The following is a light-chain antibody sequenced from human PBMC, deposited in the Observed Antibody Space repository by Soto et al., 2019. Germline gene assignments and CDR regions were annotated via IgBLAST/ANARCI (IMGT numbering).Light chain of an antibody. V-gene: IGLV2-14*01. CDR2: EVS. J-gene: IGLJ3*02. CDR3: SSFTTTSTLL. CDR1: SSDVGNYNY. Sequence: QSALTQPASVSGSPGQSITISCTGTSSDVGNYNYVSWYQHCPGKAPKLMIYEVSNRPSGVSYRFSGSKSGNTASLTISGLQAEDEADYYCSSFTTTSTLLFGGGTQLTVL.